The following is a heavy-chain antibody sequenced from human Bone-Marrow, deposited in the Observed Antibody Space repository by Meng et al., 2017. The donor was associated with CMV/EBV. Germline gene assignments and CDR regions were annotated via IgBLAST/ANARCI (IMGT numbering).Heavy chain of an antibody. V-gene: IGHV1-2*02. D-gene: IGHD2-2*01. Sequence: ASVKVSCKASGYTFTGYYMHWVRQAPGQGLEWMGWINPNSGGTNYAQKFQGRVTMTRDTSISTAYMELSRLRSDDTAVYYCARRLPTGRYCSSTSCLAKFNGMDVWGQGTTVTVSS. CDR3: ARRLPTGRYCSSTSCLAKFNGMDV. CDR2: INPNSGGT. J-gene: IGHJ6*02. CDR1: GYTFTGYY.